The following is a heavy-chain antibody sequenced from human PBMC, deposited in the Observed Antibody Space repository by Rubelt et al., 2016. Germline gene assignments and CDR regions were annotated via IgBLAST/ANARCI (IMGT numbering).Heavy chain of an antibody. J-gene: IGHJ6*02. V-gene: IGHV4-59*01. CDR2: IYSSGST. Sequence: GLEWIGYIYSSGSTNYNASLKSRVTISIDRSKNQFSLNLRSVTAADTAVYYCAGDRTPGGYDSGMDVWGQGTTVTVSS. D-gene: IGHD5-12*01. CDR3: AGDRTPGGYDSGMDV.